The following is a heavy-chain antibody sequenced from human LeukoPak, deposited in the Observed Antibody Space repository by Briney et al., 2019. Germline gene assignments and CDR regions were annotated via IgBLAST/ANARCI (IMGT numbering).Heavy chain of an antibody. V-gene: IGHV3-30*04. CDR1: GFTLSSYA. J-gene: IGHJ5*02. CDR3: AREGMGTTFSAWFDP. CDR2: VSSDGSID. D-gene: IGHD1-7*01. Sequence: GGSLRLSCAASGFTLSSYAMHWVRQAPGKGLEWVAVVSSDGSIDYYADSLRGRFTVSRDNSKNTMFLQFNTLRPEDTAVYYCAREGMGTTFSAWFDPWGQGTLVTVSS.